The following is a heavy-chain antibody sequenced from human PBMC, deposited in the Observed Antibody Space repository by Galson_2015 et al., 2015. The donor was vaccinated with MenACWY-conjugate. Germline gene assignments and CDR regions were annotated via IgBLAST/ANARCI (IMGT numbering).Heavy chain of an antibody. Sequence: CAIAGDSVSSNSAAWNWIRQSPSRGLEWLGKTYYRSKWYNDYAVSVKSRITINPDTSNNQFSLQLNSVTPDDTAVYYCVREGYYFDYWGQGTLVTVSS. V-gene: IGHV6-1*01. J-gene: IGHJ4*02. CDR1: GDSVSSNSAA. CDR3: VREGYYFDY. CDR2: TYYRSKWYN.